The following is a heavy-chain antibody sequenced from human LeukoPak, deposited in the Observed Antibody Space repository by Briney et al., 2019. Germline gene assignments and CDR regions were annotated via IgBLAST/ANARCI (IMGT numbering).Heavy chain of an antibody. CDR3: ARAALPRDGSTDY. Sequence: ASVKVSCKASGYTFTSYDINWARQATGQGLEWMGWMNPNSGNTGYAQKFQGRVTMTRNTSISTAYMELSSLRSEDTAVYYCARAALPRDGSTDYWGQGTLVTVSS. D-gene: IGHD3-10*01. J-gene: IGHJ4*02. CDR1: GYTFTSYD. V-gene: IGHV1-8*01. CDR2: MNPNSGNT.